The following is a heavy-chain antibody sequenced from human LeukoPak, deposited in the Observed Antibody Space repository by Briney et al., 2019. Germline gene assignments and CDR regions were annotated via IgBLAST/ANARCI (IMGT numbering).Heavy chain of an antibody. D-gene: IGHD3-9*01. Sequence: GGSLRLFCAASGFTFSSYGMHWVRQAPGKGLEWVAGISYDGSNKYYADSVKGRFTISRDNSKNTLYLQMNSLRAEDTAVYYCAREVTYYDILTGLDYWGQGTLVTVSS. J-gene: IGHJ4*02. V-gene: IGHV3-30*03. CDR3: AREVTYYDILTGLDY. CDR1: GFTFSSYG. CDR2: ISYDGSNK.